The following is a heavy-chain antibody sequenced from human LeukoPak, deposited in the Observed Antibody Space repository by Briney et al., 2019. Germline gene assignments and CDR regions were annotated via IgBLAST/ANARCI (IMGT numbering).Heavy chain of an antibody. Sequence: ASVKVSCKASGYTFTTYNINWVRQAPGHGLEWMGWISGYNGNTNYAQKLQGRVTITTDTSTSTAYMELRSLRSDDTAVYYCSRVAYSSACFDYWGQGTLVTVSS. D-gene: IGHD6-19*01. J-gene: IGHJ4*02. CDR1: GYTFTTYN. V-gene: IGHV1-18*01. CDR2: ISGYNGNT. CDR3: SRVAYSSACFDY.